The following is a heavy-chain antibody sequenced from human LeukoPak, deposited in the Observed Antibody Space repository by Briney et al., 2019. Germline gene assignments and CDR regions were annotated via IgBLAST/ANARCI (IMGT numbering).Heavy chain of an antibody. CDR1: GFTVSSNS. CDR3: ARPRAAAGLGAFDI. Sequence: GGSLRLSCAASGFTVSSNSMSWVRQAPGKGLEWVSVIYTGGGTHYADSVKGRFTVSRDNSKNTLYLHMNTLRAEDTAVYYCARPRAAAGLGAFDIWGQGTMVTVS. CDR2: IYTGGGT. V-gene: IGHV3-66*04. J-gene: IGHJ3*02. D-gene: IGHD6-13*01.